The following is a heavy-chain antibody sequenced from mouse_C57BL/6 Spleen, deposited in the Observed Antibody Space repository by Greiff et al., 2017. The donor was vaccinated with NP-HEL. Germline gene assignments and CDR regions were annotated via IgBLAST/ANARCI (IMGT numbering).Heavy chain of an antibody. V-gene: IGHV1-15*01. D-gene: IGHD3-3*01. CDR3: TRKGLFDY. CDR2: IDPETGGT. CDR1: GYTFTDYE. Sequence: QVQLQQSGAELVRPGASVTLSCKASGYTFTDYEMHWVKQTPVHGLEWIGAIDPETGGTAYNQKFKGKAILTADNSSSTAYMELRSLTSEDSAVYYCTRKGLFDYWGQSTTLTVSS. J-gene: IGHJ2*01.